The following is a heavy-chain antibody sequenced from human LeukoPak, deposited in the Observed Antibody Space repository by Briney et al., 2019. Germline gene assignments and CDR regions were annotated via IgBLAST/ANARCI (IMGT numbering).Heavy chain of an antibody. CDR2: IRSKAYGGTT. J-gene: IGHJ4*02. D-gene: IGHD3-16*02. CDR3: TRDNLNDYVWGSYRPSLYYFDY. V-gene: IGHV3-49*04. CDR1: GFTSGDYA. Sequence: PGRSLRLSCTASGFTSGDYAMSWVRQAPGKGLEWVGFIRSKAYGGTTEYAASVKGRFTISRDDSKSIAYLQMNSLKTEDTAVYYCTRDNLNDYVWGSYRPSLYYFDYWGQGTLVTVSS.